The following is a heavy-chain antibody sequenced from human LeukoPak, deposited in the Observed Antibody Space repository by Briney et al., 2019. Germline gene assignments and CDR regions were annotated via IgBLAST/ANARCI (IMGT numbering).Heavy chain of an antibody. CDR3: AKVTGPYCSGGSCYGDDAFDI. V-gene: IGHV3-23*01. CDR2: ISGSGGST. CDR1: GFIFSNYA. Sequence: GGSLRLSCAASGFIFSNYAMSWVRQAPGKGLEWVSAISGSGGSTYYADSVKGRFTISRDNSKNTLYLQMNSLRAEDTAVYYCAKVTGPYCSGGSCYGDDAFDIWGQGTMVTVSS. D-gene: IGHD2-15*01. J-gene: IGHJ3*02.